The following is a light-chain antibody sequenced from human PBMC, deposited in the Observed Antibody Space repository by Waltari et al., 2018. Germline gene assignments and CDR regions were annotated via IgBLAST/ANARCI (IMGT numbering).Light chain of an antibody. V-gene: IGKV3-20*01. J-gene: IGKJ1*01. CDR3: QQYGSSPRA. CDR1: QKITSGY. CDR2: TAS. Sequence: EIVLTQSPDTLSLSPGERATLSCRASQKITSGYLAWYQQKPGQTPRLLIYTASSRATGTPDRFTGSGSGTDFTLTISRLEPEEFAVYYCQQYGSSPRAFGQGTKVEIK.